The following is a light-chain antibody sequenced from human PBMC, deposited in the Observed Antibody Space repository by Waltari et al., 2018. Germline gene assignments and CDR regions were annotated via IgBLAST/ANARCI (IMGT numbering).Light chain of an antibody. CDR1: QTISNW. V-gene: IGKV1-5*03. CDR3: QKYNKYPYT. Sequence: DIQLTQSPSTLSASVGDRVTITCRTSQTISNWLAWYQQKSGKAPNLLIYQASSLKSGVASRFSGSGSGTEFTLTIRSLQPEDFATYYCQKYNKYPYTFGQGTKLEIK. CDR2: QAS. J-gene: IGKJ2*01.